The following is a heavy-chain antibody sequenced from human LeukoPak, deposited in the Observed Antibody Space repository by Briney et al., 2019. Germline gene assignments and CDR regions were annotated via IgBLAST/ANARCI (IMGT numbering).Heavy chain of an antibody. D-gene: IGHD2-2*03. Sequence: SETLSLTCTVSGGSISSSSYYWGWIRQPPGKGLEWIGSIYYSGSTYYNPSLKSRVTMSVDTPKNQLSLELSSVTAADTAVYHCARVGSGVGYYFDYWGQGTLVTVSS. CDR2: IYYSGST. J-gene: IGHJ4*02. CDR1: GGSISSSSYY. CDR3: ARVGSGVGYYFDY. V-gene: IGHV4-39*07.